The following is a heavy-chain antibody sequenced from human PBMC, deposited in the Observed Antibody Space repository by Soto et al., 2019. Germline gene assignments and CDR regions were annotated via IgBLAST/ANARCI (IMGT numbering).Heavy chain of an antibody. CDR3: ARAVATEAGVRFDY. J-gene: IGHJ4*02. V-gene: IGHV4-34*01. Sequence: QVQLQQWGAGLLKPSETLSLTCAVYGGSFSGYYWSWIRQPPGKGLEWIGEINHSGSTNYNPSLKSRVTISVDTPKNQFSLKLSSVTAADTAVYYCARAVATEAGVRFDYWGQGTLVTVSS. D-gene: IGHD6-19*01. CDR1: GGSFSGYY. CDR2: INHSGST.